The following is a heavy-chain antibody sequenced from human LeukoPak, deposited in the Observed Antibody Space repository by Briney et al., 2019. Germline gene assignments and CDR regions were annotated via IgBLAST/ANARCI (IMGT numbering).Heavy chain of an antibody. J-gene: IGHJ4*02. D-gene: IGHD6-19*01. CDR3: ARAGWLNDY. CDR2: IYSEGSRT. CDR1: GFTLSSYW. Sequence: PGGSLRLSCAGSGFTLSSYWMHWVRQGPGKGLVRVSRIYSEGSRTTYADSVRGRFTISGDNAKNTLYLQMNSLRAEDTAVYYCARAGWLNDYWGQGTLVTVSS. V-gene: IGHV3-74*01.